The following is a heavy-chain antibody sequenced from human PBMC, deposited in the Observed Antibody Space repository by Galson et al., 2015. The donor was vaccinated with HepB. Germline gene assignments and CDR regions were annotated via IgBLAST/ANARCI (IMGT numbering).Heavy chain of an antibody. CDR3: AKGVL. D-gene: IGHD2/OR15-2a*01. CDR1: GLTFSNLW. V-gene: IGHV3-7*03. CDR2: INPDGSVT. J-gene: IGHJ4*02. Sequence: SLRLSCAASGLTFSNLWMSWVRQASGKGLEWVANINPDGSVTSYVDSVKGRFTISRDNAKDSLFLQMNSLRAEDTAVYYCAKGVLWGQGTLVTVSS.